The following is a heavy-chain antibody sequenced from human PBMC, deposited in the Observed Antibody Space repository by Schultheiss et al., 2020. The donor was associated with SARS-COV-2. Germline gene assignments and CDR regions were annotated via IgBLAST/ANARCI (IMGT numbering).Heavy chain of an antibody. D-gene: IGHD4-17*01. CDR3: ASSDYALMDV. CDR1: GFTFSSYA. J-gene: IGHJ6*03. CDR2: ISSNGGST. Sequence: GGSLRLSCSASGFTFSSYAMHWVRQAPGKGLEYVSAISSNGGSTYYADSVKGRFTISRDNSKNTLYLQMNSLRAEDTAVYYCASSDYALMDVWGKGTTVTVSS. V-gene: IGHV3-64*04.